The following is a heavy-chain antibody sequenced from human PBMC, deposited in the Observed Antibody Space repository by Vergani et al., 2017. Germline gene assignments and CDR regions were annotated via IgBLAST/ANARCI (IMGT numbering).Heavy chain of an antibody. CDR1: GYSFTSYW. Sequence: EVQLVESGAEVKKPGESLKISCKGSGYSFTSYWIGWVRQMPGKGLEWMGIIYPGDSDTRYSPSFQGQVTISADKSISTAYLQWSSLKASDTAMYYWARRLYYYDSSGYYSNFDLWGRGTLVTVSS. CDR3: ARRLYYYDSSGYYSNFDL. CDR2: IYPGDSDT. J-gene: IGHJ2*01. V-gene: IGHV5-51*01. D-gene: IGHD3-22*01.